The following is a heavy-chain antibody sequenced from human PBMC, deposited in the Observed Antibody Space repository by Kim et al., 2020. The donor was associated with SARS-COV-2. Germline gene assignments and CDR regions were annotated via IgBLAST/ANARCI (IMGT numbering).Heavy chain of an antibody. CDR1: GFTFSSYA. Sequence: GGSLRLSCAASGFTFSSYAMSWVRQAPGKGLEWVSAISGSGGSTYYADSVKGRFTISRDNSKNTLYLQMNSLRAEDTALYYCAKDPRANYYGSWSYSDYWGQGALVTVSS. J-gene: IGHJ4*02. CDR3: AKDPRANYYGSWSYSDY. D-gene: IGHD3-10*01. V-gene: IGHV3-23*01. CDR2: ISGSGGST.